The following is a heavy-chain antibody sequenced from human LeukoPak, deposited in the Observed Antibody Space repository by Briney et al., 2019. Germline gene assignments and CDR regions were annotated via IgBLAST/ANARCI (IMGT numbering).Heavy chain of an antibody. CDR3: ARGKYFFDY. CDR2: IGRSASAI. V-gene: IGHV3-11*01. Sequence: GGSLRLSCAASGFSFSDYYMSWIRQAPGKGLEWVSYIGRSASAIFYADSVKGRFTISRDNAKNSLYLQMNSLRAEDTAGYFCARGKYFFDYWGQGALVTVSS. J-gene: IGHJ4*02. CDR1: GFSFSDYY.